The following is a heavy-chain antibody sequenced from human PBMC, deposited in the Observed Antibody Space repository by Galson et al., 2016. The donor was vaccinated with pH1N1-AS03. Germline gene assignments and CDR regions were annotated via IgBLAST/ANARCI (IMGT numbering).Heavy chain of an antibody. Sequence: SLRLSCAASGFTFRKYAMHWLRQAPGKGLEWVVVISSDGTNKEDADTVKGRFTISRDSSKNTLYLQMNSLRVEDTAVYYCAREEESRWHGFDDWGQGTLVTVSS. CDR2: ISSDGTNK. CDR1: GFTFRKYA. CDR3: AREEESRWHGFDD. D-gene: IGHD6-13*01. V-gene: IGHV3-30*04. J-gene: IGHJ4*02.